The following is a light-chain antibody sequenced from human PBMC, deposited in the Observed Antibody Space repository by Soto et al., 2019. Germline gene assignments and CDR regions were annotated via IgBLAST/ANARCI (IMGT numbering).Light chain of an antibody. Sequence: EMVMTQSPATQSVSPGERASLSCRASQSIGGNLAWYQQKPGQAPRLLIYGASTRATGVPARFSGSVSRTDFTLTISSLQSEDFAIYYCQQYNNWPYTFGQGTKLEI. CDR2: GAS. J-gene: IGKJ2*01. CDR1: QSIGGN. V-gene: IGKV3-15*01. CDR3: QQYNNWPYT.